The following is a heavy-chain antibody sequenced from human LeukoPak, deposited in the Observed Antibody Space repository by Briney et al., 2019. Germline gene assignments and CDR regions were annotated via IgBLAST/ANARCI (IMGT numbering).Heavy chain of an antibody. CDR3: AREDSSGYFYDYFDY. CDR1: GFTFSNAW. V-gene: IGHV3-23*01. CDR2: FTASGSSA. Sequence: PGGSLRLSCAASGFTFSNAWMSWVRQAPGKGLEWVSAFTASGSSAYYTDSVKGRFTVSRDNSKNTLYLQMNSLGAEDTAVYYCAREDSSGYFYDYFDYWGQGTLVTVSS. D-gene: IGHD3-22*01. J-gene: IGHJ4*02.